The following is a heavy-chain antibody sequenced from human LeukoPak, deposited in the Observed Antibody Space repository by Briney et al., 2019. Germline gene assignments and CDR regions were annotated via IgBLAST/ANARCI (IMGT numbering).Heavy chain of an antibody. CDR2: IFCGDWN. J-gene: IGHJ4*02. V-gene: IGHV4-59*13. Sequence: SETLSLTCSVSGGSISTNYWSWIRQPPGKGLEWSGNIFCGDWNNYTPSLKSRVTMSVDTSKNQFSLKLSSVTAADTAVYYCARVNDRGSRLDYWGQGTLVTVSS. CDR3: ARVNDRGSRLDY. CDR1: GGSISTNY. D-gene: IGHD3-10*01.